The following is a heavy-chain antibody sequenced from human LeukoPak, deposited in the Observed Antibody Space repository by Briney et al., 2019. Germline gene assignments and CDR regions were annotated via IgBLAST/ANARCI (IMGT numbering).Heavy chain of an antibody. CDR3: AAVLYSGSFSDAFDI. D-gene: IGHD1-26*01. V-gene: IGHV3-23*01. CDR1: GFTFSSYA. Sequence: GGSLRLSCAASGFTFSSYAMSWVRQAPGKGLEWVSAIGGSGGSTYYADSVKGRFTISRDNSKNTLYLQMNSLRAEDTAVYYCAAVLYSGSFSDAFDIWGQGTMVTVSS. J-gene: IGHJ3*02. CDR2: IGGSGGST.